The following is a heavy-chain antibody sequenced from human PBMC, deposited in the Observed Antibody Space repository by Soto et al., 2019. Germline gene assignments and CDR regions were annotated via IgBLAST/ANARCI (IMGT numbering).Heavy chain of an antibody. CDR2: IIPIFGTA. CDR1: GGAFSSYA. CDR3: ARVPIPLSSVVVVAATPYNWFVP. J-gene: IGHJ5*02. V-gene: IGHV1-69*13. D-gene: IGHD2-15*01. Sequence: GASVKVSCKASGGAFSSYAISWVRQAPGQGLEWMGGIIPIFGTANYAQKFQGRVTITADESTSTAYMELSSLRSEDTSVYYCARVPIPLSSVVVVAATPYNWFVPWGQGTLVTVSS.